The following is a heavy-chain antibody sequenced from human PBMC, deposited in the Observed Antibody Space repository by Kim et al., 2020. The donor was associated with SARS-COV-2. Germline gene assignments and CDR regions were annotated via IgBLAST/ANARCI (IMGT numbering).Heavy chain of an antibody. CDR3: ARDPYDSSGYVAFDY. Sequence: GGSLRLSCAGSGFTFSTSCMSWVRQAPGKGLEWVANIKDDGRNTYYADSVKGRFTISRDNAKSSVYLQMNRLRAEDTAVYYCARDPYDSSGYVAFDYWGQRTLVTVAS. D-gene: IGHD3-22*01. CDR2: IKDDGRNT. J-gene: IGHJ4*02. CDR1: GFTFSTSC. V-gene: IGHV3-7*01.